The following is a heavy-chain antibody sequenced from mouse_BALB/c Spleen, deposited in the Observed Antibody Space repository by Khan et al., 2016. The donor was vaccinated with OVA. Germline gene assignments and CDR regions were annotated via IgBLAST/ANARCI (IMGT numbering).Heavy chain of an antibody. V-gene: IGHV3-2*02. J-gene: IGHJ4*01. D-gene: IGHD2-3*01. CDR1: GYSITSDYA. Sequence: EVQLQESGPGLVKPSQSLSLTCTVTGYSITSDYAWNWIRQFPGNKLEWMGYISYSGSTNYNPSLKSRISITRDTSKNQFFLQLNSVTTEDTATYYCARDGSRYNYPMDYWCQGTSVTVSS. CDR2: ISYSGST. CDR3: ARDGSRYNYPMDY.